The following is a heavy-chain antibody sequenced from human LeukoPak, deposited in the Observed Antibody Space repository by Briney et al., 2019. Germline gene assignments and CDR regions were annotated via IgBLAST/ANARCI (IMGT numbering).Heavy chain of an antibody. D-gene: IGHD2-2*01. J-gene: IGHJ6*04. CDR2: LNHSGST. V-gene: IGHV4-34*01. CDR1: GGSFSGYY. CDR3: ARDLPAAPYYYYYGMDV. Sequence: SETLSLTCAVYGGSFSGYYWSWIRQPPGKGLEWIGELNHSGSTNYSPSLKSRVTISVDTSKNQFSLKLSSVTAADTAVYYCARDLPAAPYYYYYGMDVWGKGTTVTVSS.